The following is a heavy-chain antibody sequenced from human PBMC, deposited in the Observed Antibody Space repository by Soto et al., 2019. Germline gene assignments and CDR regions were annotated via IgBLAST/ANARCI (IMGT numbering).Heavy chain of an antibody. CDR2: ISGSGGST. V-gene: IGHV3-23*01. CDR3: AKDRSSIAAADAFDI. D-gene: IGHD6-13*01. J-gene: IGHJ3*02. Sequence: GGSLRLSCAASGFTFSSYWMHWVRQAPGKGLVWVSAISGSGGSTYYADSVKGRFTISRDNSKNTLYLQMNSLRAEDTAVYYCAKDRSSIAAADAFDIWGQGTMVTVSS. CDR1: GFTFSSYW.